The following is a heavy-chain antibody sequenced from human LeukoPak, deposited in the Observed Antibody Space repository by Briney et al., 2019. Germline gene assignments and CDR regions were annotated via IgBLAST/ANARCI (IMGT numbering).Heavy chain of an antibody. CDR1: GGSISSYY. D-gene: IGHD5-24*01. CDR3: ARGGDGYNYFDY. Sequence: SETLSLTCTVSGGSISSYYWSWIRQPPGKGLEWIAYIYYSGSTNYNPSLKSRVTISVDTSKNQFSLKLSSVTAADTAAYYCARGGDGYNYFDYWGQGTLVTVSS. J-gene: IGHJ4*02. CDR2: IYYSGST. V-gene: IGHV4-59*01.